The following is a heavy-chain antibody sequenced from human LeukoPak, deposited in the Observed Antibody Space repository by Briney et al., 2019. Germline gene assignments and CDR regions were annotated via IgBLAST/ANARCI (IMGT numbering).Heavy chain of an antibody. Sequence: SETLSLTCTVSGGSISSSSYYWGWIRQPPGKGLEWIGSIYYSGSTNYNPSLKSRVTISVDTSKNQFSLKLSSVTAADTAVYYCASLYSGWYDAFDIWGQGTMVTVSS. CDR3: ASLYSGWYDAFDI. D-gene: IGHD6-19*01. CDR2: IYYSGST. J-gene: IGHJ3*02. V-gene: IGHV4-39*07. CDR1: GGSISSSSYY.